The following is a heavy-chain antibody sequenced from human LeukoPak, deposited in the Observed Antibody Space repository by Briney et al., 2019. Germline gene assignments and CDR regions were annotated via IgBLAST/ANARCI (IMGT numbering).Heavy chain of an antibody. CDR2: IIPIFGTA. Sequence: SVKVSCKASGGTFSRYAISWVRQAPGQGLEWMGGIIPIFGTANYAQKFQGRVTITTDESTSTAYMELSSLRSEDTAVYYCARDNYAGANWFDPWGQGTLVTVSS. CDR1: GGTFSRYA. D-gene: IGHD1-7*01. J-gene: IGHJ5*02. CDR3: ARDNYAGANWFDP. V-gene: IGHV1-69*05.